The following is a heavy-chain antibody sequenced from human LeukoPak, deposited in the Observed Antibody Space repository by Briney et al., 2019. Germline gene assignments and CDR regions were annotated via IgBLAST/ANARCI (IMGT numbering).Heavy chain of an antibody. CDR3: ATGPTYSSVDY. Sequence: SGTLSLTCTVSGGSVSSGGYFWSWIRQHPGKGLEWIGYIYSSGSTYYNPSLKSRLTISVDTSKNQFSLKVSSVTAADTAVYYCATGPTYSSVDYWGQGTLVTVSS. D-gene: IGHD6-19*01. J-gene: IGHJ4*02. V-gene: IGHV4-31*03. CDR2: IYSSGST. CDR1: GGSVSSGGYF.